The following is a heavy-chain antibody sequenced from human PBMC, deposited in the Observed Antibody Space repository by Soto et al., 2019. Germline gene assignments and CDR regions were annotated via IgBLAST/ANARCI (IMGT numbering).Heavy chain of an antibody. CDR2: ISGSGGST. V-gene: IGHV3-23*01. CDR3: AKDKPDYDFWSGAPSLDAFDI. D-gene: IGHD3-3*01. J-gene: IGHJ3*02. Sequence: GGSLRLSCAASGFTFSSYAMSWVRQAPGKGLEWVSAISGSGGSTYYADSVKGRFTISRDNSKNTLYLQMNSLRAEDTAVYYCAKDKPDYDFWSGAPSLDAFDIWGQGTMVTVSS. CDR1: GFTFSSYA.